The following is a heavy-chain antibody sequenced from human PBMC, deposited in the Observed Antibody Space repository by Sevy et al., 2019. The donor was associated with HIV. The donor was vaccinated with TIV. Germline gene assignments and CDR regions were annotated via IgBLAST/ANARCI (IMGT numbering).Heavy chain of an antibody. CDR3: ARGQAMYYYYMDV. CDR2: IIPIFGTA. CDR1: GGTFSSYA. V-gene: IGHV1-69*06. Sequence: ASVKVSCKASGGTFSSYAIIWVRQAPGQGLEWMGGIIPIFGTANYAQKFQGRVTITADKSTSTAYMELSSLRSEDTAVYYCARGQAMYYYYMDVWGKGTTVTVSS. J-gene: IGHJ6*03.